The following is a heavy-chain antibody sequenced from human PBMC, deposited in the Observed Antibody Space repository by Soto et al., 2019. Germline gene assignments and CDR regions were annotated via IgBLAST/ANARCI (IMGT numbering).Heavy chain of an antibody. V-gene: IGHV1-18*01. D-gene: IGHD3-16*01. CDR1: GYTFTSYG. J-gene: IGHJ4*02. Sequence: QVQLVQSGAEVKEPGASVKVSCKSSGYTFTSYGITWVRQAPGQGLEWMGWISTYRGNTNYAQKFHGRVTMTTDASTSTAYMELRNLKSDDSAVYYCGFGRRTRITTGLEYWGQGTLVTVSS. CDR2: ISTYRGNT. CDR3: GFGRRTRITTGLEY.